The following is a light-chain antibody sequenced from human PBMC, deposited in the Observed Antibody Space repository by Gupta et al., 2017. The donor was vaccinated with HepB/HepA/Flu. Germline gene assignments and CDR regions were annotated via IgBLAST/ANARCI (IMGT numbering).Light chain of an antibody. CDR1: QSLVATDGNTY. CDR2: ESS. CDR3: KQYTYWPHT. Sequence: DVVLTQSPLSLPVTLGQPASISCKSSQSLVATDGNTYLNWNQQRPGQSPRRLMYESSNRESGVPDRFSGSGSDTDFTLTISRVEPEDFGVYYCKQYTYWPHTFGRGTKLEIK. J-gene: IGKJ2*01. V-gene: IGKV2-30*01.